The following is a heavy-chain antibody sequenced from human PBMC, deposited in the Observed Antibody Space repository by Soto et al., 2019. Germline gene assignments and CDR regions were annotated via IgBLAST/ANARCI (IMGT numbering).Heavy chain of an antibody. D-gene: IGHD3-22*01. CDR2: MYYSGST. V-gene: IGHV4-59*01. CDR3: ARGYYDSSGYYP. Sequence: QVQLQESGPGLVKPSETLSLTCTVSGGSISSDYWSWIRQPPGKGLEWIGHMYYSGSTKYNPSLKSRFTISIDTSRNHFSLKLTSVTAADTALYYCARGYYDSSGYYPWGQGTLVTVSS. CDR1: GGSISSDY. J-gene: IGHJ5*02.